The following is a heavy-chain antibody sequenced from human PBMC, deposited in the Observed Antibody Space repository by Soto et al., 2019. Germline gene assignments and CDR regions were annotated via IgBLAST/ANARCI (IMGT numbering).Heavy chain of an antibody. CDR3: ARDEGYKWKDGGRFDP. Sequence: QVQLVQSGAEVKKPGASVKVSCKSSGYTFTSYGISWVRQAPGQGLEWMGWISGYNGNTNYAQKLQGRVTMPTDTSTSTAYMELRSLRSDDTAVYYCARDEGYKWKDGGRFDPWGQGTLVTVSS. D-gene: IGHD1-1*01. CDR2: ISGYNGNT. V-gene: IGHV1-18*01. J-gene: IGHJ5*02. CDR1: GYTFTSYG.